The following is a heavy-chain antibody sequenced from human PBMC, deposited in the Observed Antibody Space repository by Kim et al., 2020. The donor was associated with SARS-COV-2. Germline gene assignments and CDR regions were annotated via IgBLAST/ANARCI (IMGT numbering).Heavy chain of an antibody. Sequence: SGSTIYYADSVKGRFIISRDNAKNSLYLQMNSLRAEDTAVYYCARDSSGYWGQGTLVTVSS. V-gene: IGHV3-48*03. J-gene: IGHJ4*02. CDR2: SGSTI. CDR3: ARDSSGY. D-gene: IGHD2-8*02.